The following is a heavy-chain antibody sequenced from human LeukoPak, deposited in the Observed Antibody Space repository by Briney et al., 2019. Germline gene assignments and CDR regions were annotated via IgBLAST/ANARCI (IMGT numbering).Heavy chain of an antibody. CDR2: TSSDLNVK. CDR1: GFTFRNYV. CDR3: AREGYYGSGSPPSLYFDY. D-gene: IGHD3-10*01. V-gene: IGHV3-30-3*01. J-gene: IGHJ4*02. Sequence: GGSLRLSCAASGFTFRNYVIHWVRQAPGKGLESVAVTSSDLNVKLYADSVKGRFTISRDNSRSTLYLQMNSLRPEDTAIYYCAREGYYGSGSPPSLYFDYWGQGTLVTVPS.